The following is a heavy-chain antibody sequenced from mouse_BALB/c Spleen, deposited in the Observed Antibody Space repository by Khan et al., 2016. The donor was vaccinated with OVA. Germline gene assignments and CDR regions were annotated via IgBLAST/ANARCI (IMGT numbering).Heavy chain of an antibody. CDR2: ISYSGNT. CDR1: GYSITSDYA. V-gene: IGHV3-2*02. D-gene: IGHD1-1*01. Sequence: DVKLQESGPGLVKPSQSLSLTCTVTGYSITSDYAWNWIRQFPGNKLEWMGYISYSGNTQYNPSLKSRISLTRDPSKNQFFLQLHSVPIVDTATYDCARIYGGDFDYWGRGTTLTVSS. J-gene: IGHJ2*01. CDR3: ARIYGGDFDY.